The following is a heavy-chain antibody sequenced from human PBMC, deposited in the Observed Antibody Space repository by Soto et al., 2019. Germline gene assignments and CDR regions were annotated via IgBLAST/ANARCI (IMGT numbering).Heavy chain of an antibody. V-gene: IGHV4-4*07. CDR1: GGSISSYY. CDR2: IYTSGST. J-gene: IGHJ4*02. D-gene: IGHD3-10*01. Sequence: PSETLSLTCTVSGGSISSYYWSWIRQPAGKGLEWIGRIYTSGSTNYNPSLKSRVTMSVETSKNQFSLKLSSVTAADTAVYYCAREGYYGSGSYRRPPFDYWGQGTLVTVSS. CDR3: AREGYYGSGSYRRPPFDY.